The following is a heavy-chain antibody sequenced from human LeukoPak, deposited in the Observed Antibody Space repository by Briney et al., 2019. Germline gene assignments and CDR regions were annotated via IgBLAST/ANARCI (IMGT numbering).Heavy chain of an antibody. CDR2: INPNSGGT. CDR1: GYTFTKNY. CDR3: ARDTRYSGYALDY. Sequence: ASVKVSCKASGYTFTKNYIHWVRQAPGQGLEWMGWINPNSGGTNYAQKFQGRVTMTRDTSISTAYMELSRLRSDDTAVYYCARDTRYSGYALDYWGQGTLVTVSS. J-gene: IGHJ4*02. D-gene: IGHD5-12*01. V-gene: IGHV1-2*02.